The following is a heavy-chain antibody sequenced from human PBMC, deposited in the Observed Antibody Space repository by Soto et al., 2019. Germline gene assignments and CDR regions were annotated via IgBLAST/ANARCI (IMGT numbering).Heavy chain of an antibody. CDR1: GFTFSSYA. Sequence: EVQLLESGGGLVQPGGSLRLSCAASGFTFSSYAMSWVRQAPGKGLEWVSAISGSGGSTYYADSVKGRFTISRDNSKNTLYLQMNSLRAEDTAVYYCAKNIIEDPGPHYDFWSGYYLLESSHYYMDVWGKGTTVTVSS. V-gene: IGHV3-23*01. CDR3: AKNIIEDPGPHYDFWSGYYLLESSHYYMDV. D-gene: IGHD3-3*01. J-gene: IGHJ6*03. CDR2: ISGSGGST.